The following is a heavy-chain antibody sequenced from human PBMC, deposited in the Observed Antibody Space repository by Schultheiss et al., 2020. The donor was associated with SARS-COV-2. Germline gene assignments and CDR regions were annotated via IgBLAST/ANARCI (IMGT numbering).Heavy chain of an antibody. CDR3: ARVNAPYGDYVGIDY. CDR1: GGSISSGGYY. Sequence: SETLSLTCTVSGGSISSGGYYWSWIRQHPGKGLEWIGYIYYSGSTYYNPSLKSRVTISVDTSKNQFSLKLSSVTAADTAVYYCARVNAPYGDYVGIDYWGQGTLVTVSS. D-gene: IGHD4-17*01. CDR2: IYYSGST. V-gene: IGHV4-31*03. J-gene: IGHJ4*02.